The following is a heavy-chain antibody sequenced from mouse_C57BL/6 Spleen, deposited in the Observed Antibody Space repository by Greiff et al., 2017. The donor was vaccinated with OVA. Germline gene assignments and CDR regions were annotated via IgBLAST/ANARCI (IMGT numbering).Heavy chain of an antibody. CDR3: ARGGVPLDY. CDR1: GYTFTDYY. Sequence: VQLQQSGPELVKPGASVKISCKASGYTFTDYYMNWVKQSHGKSLEWIGDINPNNGGTSYNQKFKGKATLTVDKSSSTAYMELRSLTSEDSAVYYCARGGVPLDYWGLGTTLTVSS. CDR2: INPNNGGT. V-gene: IGHV1-26*01. D-gene: IGHD5-1*01. J-gene: IGHJ2*01.